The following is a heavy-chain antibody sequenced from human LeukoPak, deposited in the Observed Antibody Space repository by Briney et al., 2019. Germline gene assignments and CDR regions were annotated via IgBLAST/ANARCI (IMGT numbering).Heavy chain of an antibody. D-gene: IGHD1-14*01. V-gene: IGHV4-4*09. CDR2: IYTTGST. CDR1: GGSISGYY. Sequence: SETLSLTCTVSGGSISGYYWSWIRQPPWKGLDWIGYIYTTGSTNYNPSLKSRVSISVAPYTNPFSLKMNSVTAADTAVYYCARHAQRTGMDYYFDCWGQGTLVTVSS. CDR3: ARHAQRTGMDYYFDC. J-gene: IGHJ4*02.